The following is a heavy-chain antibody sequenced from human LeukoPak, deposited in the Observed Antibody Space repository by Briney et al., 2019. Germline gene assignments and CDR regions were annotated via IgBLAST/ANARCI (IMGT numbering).Heavy chain of an antibody. CDR3: VKDRDAFDI. CDR1: GFTFSSYG. CDR2: ISYDGSNK. Sequence: GRSLRLSCAASGFTFSSYGMHWVRQAPGKGLEWVAVISYDGSNKYYADSVKGRFTISRDNSKNTLYLQMNSLRAEDTAVYYCVKDRDAFDIWGQGTMVTVSS. V-gene: IGHV3-30*18. J-gene: IGHJ3*02.